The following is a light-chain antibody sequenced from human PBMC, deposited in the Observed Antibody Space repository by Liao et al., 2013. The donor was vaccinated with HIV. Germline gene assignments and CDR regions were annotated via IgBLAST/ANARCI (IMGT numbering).Light chain of an antibody. Sequence: SYELTQPPSVSVSPGQTASITCSGDKLGDKYASWFQQKPGQSPILVIYQGTKRPSGIPERFSGSNSGNTTTLTISGTQAMDEADYYCQAWDSSTYVFGTGTKVTVL. CDR3: QAWDSSTYV. CDR2: QGT. CDR1: KLGDKY. V-gene: IGLV3-1*01. J-gene: IGLJ1*01.